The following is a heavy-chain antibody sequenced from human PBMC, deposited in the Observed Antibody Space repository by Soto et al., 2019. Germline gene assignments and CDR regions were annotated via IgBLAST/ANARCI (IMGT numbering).Heavy chain of an antibody. D-gene: IGHD3-10*01. Sequence: PSETLSLTCAVSGGSISGGGYSWSWIRQPPGKGLEWIGYIYHSGSTYYNPSLKSRVTISVDRSKNQFSLKLSSVTAADTAVYYCARGLITMVRGVIIQFDPWGQGTLVTVSS. CDR1: GGSISGGGYS. CDR3: ARGLITMVRGVIIQFDP. CDR2: IYHSGST. V-gene: IGHV4-30-2*01. J-gene: IGHJ5*02.